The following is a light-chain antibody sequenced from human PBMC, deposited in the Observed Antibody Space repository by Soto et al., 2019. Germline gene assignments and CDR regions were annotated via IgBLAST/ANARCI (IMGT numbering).Light chain of an antibody. CDR2: GAS. CDR3: QQYNNWPLP. V-gene: IGKV3-15*01. CDR1: QSVSSN. J-gene: IGKJ1*01. Sequence: EIVMTQSPATLSVSPGERATLSCRASQSVSSNLAWYQQKPGQAPRLLTYGASTRATGIPARFSGSGSGTEFTLTISSLQSEDFAVYYCQQYNNWPLPFGQGTKVDIK.